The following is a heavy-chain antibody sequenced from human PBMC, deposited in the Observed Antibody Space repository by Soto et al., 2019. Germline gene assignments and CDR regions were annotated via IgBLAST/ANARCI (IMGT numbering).Heavy chain of an antibody. Sequence: GGSLRLSCAASGFTFSSYWMHWVRQAPGKGLVWVSRINSDGSSTSYADSVKGRFTISRDNAKNTLYLQMNSLRAEDTAVYYCARVGDYGDPYYYYYYYMEVWGKGTTVTVSS. CDR3: ARVGDYGDPYYYYYYYMEV. V-gene: IGHV3-74*01. CDR1: GFTFSSYW. J-gene: IGHJ6*03. D-gene: IGHD4-17*01. CDR2: INSDGSST.